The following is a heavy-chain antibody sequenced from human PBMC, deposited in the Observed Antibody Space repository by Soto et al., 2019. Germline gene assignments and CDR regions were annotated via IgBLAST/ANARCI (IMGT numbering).Heavy chain of an antibody. Sequence: QVQLVQSGAEVKKPGASVRVSCQASGYSFNTYAIHWVRQAPGQRLEWMGWINTANGNTEYSQKCQGRVTFTRDTSATTAYMDLSSLRSEDTATYYCARRYKSAGWFDPWGQGTLVTVSS. CDR3: ARRYKSAGWFDP. J-gene: IGHJ5*02. D-gene: IGHD1-1*01. CDR2: INTANGNT. V-gene: IGHV1-3*04. CDR1: GYSFNTYA.